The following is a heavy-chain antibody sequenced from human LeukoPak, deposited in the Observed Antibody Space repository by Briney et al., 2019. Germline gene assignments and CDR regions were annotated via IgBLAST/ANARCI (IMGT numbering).Heavy chain of an antibody. CDR2: IYYSGST. D-gene: IGHD1-14*01. J-gene: IGHJ2*01. CDR1: GGSISSGGYY. V-gene: IGHV4-31*03. Sequence: SETLSLTCTVSGGSISSGGYYWSWIRQHPGKGLEWIGYIYYSGSTYYNPSLKSRVTISVDTSKNQFSLKLSSVTAADTAVYYCARGGNTITPWYFDLWGRGTLATVSS. CDR3: ARGGNTITPWYFDL.